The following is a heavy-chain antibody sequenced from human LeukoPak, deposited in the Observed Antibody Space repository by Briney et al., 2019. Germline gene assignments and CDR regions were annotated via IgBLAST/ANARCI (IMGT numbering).Heavy chain of an antibody. CDR1: GFTFSSFW. CDR3: TRVFGGYDVSDY. V-gene: IGHV3-7*03. Sequence: GGSLRLSCAASGFTFSSFWMSWVRQAPGKGLEWVANIKKDGSQKYYVDSVEGRFTISRDNAKNSLYLQMDSLRVDDTAVYYCTRVFGGYDVSDYWGQGALVTVSS. CDR2: IKKDGSQK. J-gene: IGHJ4*02. D-gene: IGHD3-3*01.